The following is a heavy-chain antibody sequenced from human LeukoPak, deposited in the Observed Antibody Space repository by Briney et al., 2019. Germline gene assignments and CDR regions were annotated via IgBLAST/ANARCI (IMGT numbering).Heavy chain of an antibody. Sequence: ASVKVSRKASGYTFTSYGISWVRQAPGQGLEWMGWISAYNGNTNYAQKLQGRVTMTTDTSTSTAYMELRSLRSDDTAVYYCARVLKVRGVLEGYFDYWGQGTLVTVSS. D-gene: IGHD3-10*01. J-gene: IGHJ4*02. CDR1: GYTFTSYG. CDR2: ISAYNGNT. CDR3: ARVLKVRGVLEGYFDY. V-gene: IGHV1-18*01.